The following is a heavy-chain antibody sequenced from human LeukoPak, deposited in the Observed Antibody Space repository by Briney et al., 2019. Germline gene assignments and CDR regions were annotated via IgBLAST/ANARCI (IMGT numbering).Heavy chain of an antibody. J-gene: IGHJ4*02. V-gene: IGHV3-30-3*01. CDR1: GFTFSSYA. D-gene: IGHD6-19*01. Sequence: GGSLRLSCAASGFTFSSYAMHWVRQAPGKGLEWVAVISYDGSNKYYADSVKGRFTISRDNSKNTLYLQMNSRRAEDTAVYYCAKAPLPIDRHSSGWYVPVYWGQGTLVTVSS. CDR2: ISYDGSNK. CDR3: AKAPLPIDRHSSGWYVPVY.